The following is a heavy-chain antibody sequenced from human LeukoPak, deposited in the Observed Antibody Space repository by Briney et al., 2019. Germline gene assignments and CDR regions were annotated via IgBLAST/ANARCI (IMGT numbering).Heavy chain of an antibody. D-gene: IGHD5-12*01. J-gene: IGHJ6*03. Sequence: PSQTLSLTCTVSGASISSGNSYWSWIRQPPGKGLEWIGYIYYSGSTYYNPSLKSRVTISVDTSKNQFSLKLSSVTAADTAMYYCARSNCGYDSIPNYMDVWGKGTTVTVSS. CDR3: ARSNCGYDSIPNYMDV. CDR2: IYYSGST. CDR1: GASISSGNSY. V-gene: IGHV4-30-4*08.